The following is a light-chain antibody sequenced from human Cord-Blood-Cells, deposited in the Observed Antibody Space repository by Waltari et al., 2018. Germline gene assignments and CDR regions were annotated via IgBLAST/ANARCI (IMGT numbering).Light chain of an antibody. CDR2: GAS. J-gene: IGKJ2*01. Sequence: EIVLTQSPGTLSVSPGERATLSCRASQSVSSSYLAWYQQKPGQAPRPLIYGASSRATGIPDRFSGSGSGTDFTLTISRLEPEDFAVYYCQQYGSSPYTFGQGTKLEIK. V-gene: IGKV3-20*01. CDR3: QQYGSSPYT. CDR1: QSVSSSY.